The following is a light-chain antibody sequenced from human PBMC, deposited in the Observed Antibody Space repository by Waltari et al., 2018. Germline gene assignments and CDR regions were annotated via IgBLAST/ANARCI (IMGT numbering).Light chain of an antibody. V-gene: IGKV3-15*01. J-gene: IGKJ2*01. Sequence: EIVVTQPPATLSVSPGERATLYCRASQSIGDNLAWYQQKPGQPPRLLIYSASRRLPGVPDRFSGSGSGTDFTLTISSLQSEDFAVYYCQQCNDWPPYTFGRGTKLEI. CDR3: QQCNDWPPYT. CDR2: SAS. CDR1: QSIGDN.